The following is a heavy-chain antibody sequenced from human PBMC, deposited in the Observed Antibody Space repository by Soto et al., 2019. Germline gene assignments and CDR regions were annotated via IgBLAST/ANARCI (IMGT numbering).Heavy chain of an antibody. D-gene: IGHD6-6*01. J-gene: IGHJ6*02. CDR3: SRARPKGDGMNV. CDR1: GFTFSSYW. CDR2: INSDGSTT. V-gene: IGHV3-74*01. Sequence: GGSLRLSCAASGFTFSSYWIHWVRQAPGQGLVWVSRINSDGSTTRNADSAAGRFTSWRDNAKNALDPQINIIRAEGRAVYYCSRARPKGDGMNVWGQGTPVTVS.